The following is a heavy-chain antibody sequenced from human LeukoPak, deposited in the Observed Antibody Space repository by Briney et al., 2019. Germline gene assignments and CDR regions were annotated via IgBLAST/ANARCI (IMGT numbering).Heavy chain of an antibody. D-gene: IGHD6-6*01. Sequence: PSQTLSLTCTVSGGSNSSGGYYWSWIRQPPGKGLEWIGYIYHSGSTYYNPSLKSRVTISVDTSKNQFSLKLSSVTAADTAVYYCAYSSSSLWFDPWGQGTLVTVSS. V-gene: IGHV4-30-2*02. CDR3: AYSSSSLWFDP. J-gene: IGHJ5*02. CDR2: IYHSGST. CDR1: GGSNSSGGYY.